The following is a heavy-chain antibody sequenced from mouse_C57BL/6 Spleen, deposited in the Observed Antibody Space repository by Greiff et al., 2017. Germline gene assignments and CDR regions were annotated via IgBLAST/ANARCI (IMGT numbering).Heavy chain of an antibody. CDR3: ARSKDCGSRGFAY. CDR1: GYTFTDYY. CDR2: IYPGSGNT. J-gene: IGHJ3*01. Sequence: QVQLQQSGAELVRPGASVKLSCKASGYTFTDYYINWVKQRPGQGLEWIARIYPGSGNTYYNEKFKGKATLTAEKSSSTAYMQLSSLTSEDSAVYFCARSKDCGSRGFAYWGQGTLVTVSA. D-gene: IGHD1-1*01. V-gene: IGHV1-76*01.